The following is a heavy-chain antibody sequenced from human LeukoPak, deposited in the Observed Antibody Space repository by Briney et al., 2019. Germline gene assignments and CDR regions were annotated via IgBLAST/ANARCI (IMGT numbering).Heavy chain of an antibody. J-gene: IGHJ4*02. D-gene: IGHD3-10*01. CDR1: GFTFSSYS. CDR3: AKDTDYGSGSQIDY. Sequence: GSLRLSCAASGFTFSSYSMNWVRQAPGKGLEWVSAISGSGGSTYYADSVKGRFTISRDNSKNTLYLQMNSLRAEDTAVYYCAKDTDYGSGSQIDYWGQGTLVTVSS. V-gene: IGHV3-23*01. CDR2: ISGSGGST.